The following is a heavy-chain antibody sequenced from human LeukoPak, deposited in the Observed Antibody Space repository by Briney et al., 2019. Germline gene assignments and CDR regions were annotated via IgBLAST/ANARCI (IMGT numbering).Heavy chain of an antibody. V-gene: IGHV3-30*18. CDR3: AKDYGDYVDAFDI. CDR1: GFTFSSYG. J-gene: IGHJ3*02. Sequence: QPGGSLRLSCAASGFTFSSYGMHWVRKAPGKGLEWVAVISYDGSNKYYADSVKGRFTISRDNSKNTLYLQMNSLRAEDTAVYYCAKDYGDYVDAFDIWGQGTMVTVSS. D-gene: IGHD4-17*01. CDR2: ISYDGSNK.